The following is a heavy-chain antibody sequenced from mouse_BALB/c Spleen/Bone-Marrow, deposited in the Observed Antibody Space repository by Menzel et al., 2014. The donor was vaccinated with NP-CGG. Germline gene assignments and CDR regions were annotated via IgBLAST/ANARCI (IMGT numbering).Heavy chain of an antibody. J-gene: IGHJ4*01. V-gene: IGHV1S56*01. Sequence: QVQLKESGPELVKPGASVRISCKASGYTFTAYYIHWVKQRPGQGLEWIGWIYPGSLNTKYNEKFKGKATLTADKSSSTAYMQLSSLTSEDSAVYFRTRYAMDYWGQGTSVTVSS. CDR1: GYTFTAYY. CDR2: IYPGSLNT. CDR3: TRYAMDY.